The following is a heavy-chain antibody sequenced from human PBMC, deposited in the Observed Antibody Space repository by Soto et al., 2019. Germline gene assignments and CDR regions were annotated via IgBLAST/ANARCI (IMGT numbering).Heavy chain of an antibody. J-gene: IGHJ5*02. CDR2: IYYSGST. Sequence: PSETLSLTCTVSGGSISSGGYYWSWIRQHPGKGLEWIGYIYYSGSTYYNPSLKSRVTISVDTSKNQFSLKLSSVTAADTAVYYCARCPLEYYCSSTSCYFRGSGGFDPWGQGTLVTVSS. CDR3: ARCPLEYYCSSTSCYFRGSGGFDP. D-gene: IGHD2-2*01. CDR1: GGSISSGGYY. V-gene: IGHV4-31*03.